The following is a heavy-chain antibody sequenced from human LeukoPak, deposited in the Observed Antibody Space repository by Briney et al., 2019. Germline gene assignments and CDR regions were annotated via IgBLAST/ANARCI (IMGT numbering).Heavy chain of an antibody. Sequence: SVKVSCKASGGTFSSYAISWVRQAPGQGLEWMGRIIPIFGTANYAQKFQGRVTITTDESTSTAYMELSSLRSDDTAVYYCLYSYGYAYAAWGQGTLVTVSS. V-gene: IGHV1-69*05. CDR2: IIPIFGTA. CDR1: GGTFSSYA. D-gene: IGHD5-18*01. CDR3: LYSYGYAYAA. J-gene: IGHJ4*02.